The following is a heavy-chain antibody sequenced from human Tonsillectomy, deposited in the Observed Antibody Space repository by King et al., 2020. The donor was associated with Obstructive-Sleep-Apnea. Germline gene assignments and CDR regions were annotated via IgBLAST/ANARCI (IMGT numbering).Heavy chain of an antibody. J-gene: IGHJ4*02. Sequence: VQLQESGPGLVKPSETLSLTCTVSGGSISSYYWSWIRQPPGKGLEWIGYIYYSGSTNYNPSLKSRVTKSVDTSKNQFSLKLGSLTAADTAVYYCASLHCSSTSCYAGYFDYWGQGTLVTVSS. CDR3: ASLHCSSTSCYAGYFDY. V-gene: IGHV4-59*08. CDR2: IYYSGST. D-gene: IGHD2-2*01. CDR1: GGSISSYY.